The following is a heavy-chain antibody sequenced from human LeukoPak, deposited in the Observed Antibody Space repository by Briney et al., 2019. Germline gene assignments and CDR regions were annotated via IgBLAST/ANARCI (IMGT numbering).Heavy chain of an antibody. CDR2: ISGSGGTT. V-gene: IGHV3-23*01. Sequence: GGSLRLSCAASGFTFSSYAMSWVRQAPGKGLEWDSVISGSGGTTYYADSVKGRFTISRDNSKNTLYLQMNSLRAEDTAVYYCARDYYDSSTYYFDYWGQGTLVTVSS. CDR1: GFTFSSYA. D-gene: IGHD3-22*01. CDR3: ARDYYDSSTYYFDY. J-gene: IGHJ4*02.